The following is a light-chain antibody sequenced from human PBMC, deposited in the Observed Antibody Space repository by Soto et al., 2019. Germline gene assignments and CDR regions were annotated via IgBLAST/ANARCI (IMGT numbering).Light chain of an antibody. V-gene: IGKV3-15*01. Sequence: EIVMTQSPATLSVSPGGRVTLSCRASQSVGSNLAWYQQKPGQAPRLLIYAASARATGIPARFSGSGSGTEFTLTISSLQSEDFAPYYCQHYNNWPPEYTFGQGTKLEIK. CDR3: QHYNNWPPEYT. J-gene: IGKJ2*01. CDR2: AAS. CDR1: QSVGSN.